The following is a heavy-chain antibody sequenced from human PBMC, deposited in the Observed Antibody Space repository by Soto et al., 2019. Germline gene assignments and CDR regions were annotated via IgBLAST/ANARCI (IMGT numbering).Heavy chain of an antibody. CDR2: IKQDGSEK. J-gene: IGHJ6*02. V-gene: IGHV3-7*01. D-gene: IGHD3-3*01. CDR1: GFTFSSYW. CDR3: ARDEDDYGFWSGYYYYYYYYGMDV. Sequence: HPGGSLRLSCAASGFTFSSYWMSWVRQVPGKGLEWVANIKQDGSEKYYVDSVKGRFTISRDNAKNSLYLQMNSLRAEDTAVYYCARDEDDYGFWSGYYYYYYYYGMDVWGQGTTVTVSS.